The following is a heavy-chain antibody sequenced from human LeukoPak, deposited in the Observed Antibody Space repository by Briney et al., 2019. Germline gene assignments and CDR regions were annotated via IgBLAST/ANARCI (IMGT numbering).Heavy chain of an antibody. J-gene: IGHJ4*02. Sequence: GESLKISCKGSGYSFTSYWTGWVRQMPGKGLEWMGIIYPGDSDTRYSPSFQGQVTISADKSISTAYLQWSSLKASDTAMYYCARGIGNYDSSGYWTYYFDYWGQGTLVTVSS. V-gene: IGHV5-51*01. CDR1: GYSFTSYW. D-gene: IGHD3-22*01. CDR2: IYPGDSDT. CDR3: ARGIGNYDSSGYWTYYFDY.